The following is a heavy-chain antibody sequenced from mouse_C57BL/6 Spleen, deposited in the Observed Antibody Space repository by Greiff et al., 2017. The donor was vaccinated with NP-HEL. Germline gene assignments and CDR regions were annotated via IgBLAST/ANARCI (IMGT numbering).Heavy chain of an antibody. D-gene: IGHD2-4*01. CDR2: ISSGGSYT. V-gene: IGHV5-6*01. CDR3: ARQNDYDDYAMDY. CDR1: GFTFSSYG. J-gene: IGHJ4*01. Sequence: EVQLQESGGDLVKPGGSLKLSCAASGFTFSSYGMSWVRQTPDKRLAWVATISSGGSYTYYPDSVKGRFTISRDNAKNTLYLQMSSLKSEDTAMYYCARQNDYDDYAMDYWGQGTSVTVSS.